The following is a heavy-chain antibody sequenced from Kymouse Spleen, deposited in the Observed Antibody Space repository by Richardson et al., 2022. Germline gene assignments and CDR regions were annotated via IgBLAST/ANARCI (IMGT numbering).Heavy chain of an antibody. V-gene: IGHV3-74*01. J-gene: IGHJ5*02. D-gene: IGHD3-3*01. Sequence: EVQLVESGGGLVQPGGSLRLSCAASGFTFSSYWMHWVRQAPGKGLVWVSRINSDGSSTSYADSVKGRFTISRDNAKNTLYLQMNSLRAEDTAVYYCARVPPYDFWSGYYHNWFDPWGQGTLVTVSS. CDR1: GFTFSSYW. CDR2: INSDGSST. CDR3: ARVPPYDFWSGYYHNWFDP.